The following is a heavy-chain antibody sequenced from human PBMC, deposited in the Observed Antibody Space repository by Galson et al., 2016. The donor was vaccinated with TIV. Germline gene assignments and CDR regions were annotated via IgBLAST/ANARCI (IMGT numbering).Heavy chain of an antibody. CDR1: GFTFSAYA. CDR2: SSSSGRFT. V-gene: IGHV3-21*01. D-gene: IGHD4-17*01. Sequence: SLRLSCAGFGFTFSAYAIHWVRQAPGKGLEWVSSSSSSGRFTYYAESLRGRITISRDRARSSLHLQMNSLRPEDTAVYFCARVKDDGDYSFGAFDYWGQGTIVTVSS. CDR3: ARVKDDGDYSFGAFDY. J-gene: IGHJ4*02.